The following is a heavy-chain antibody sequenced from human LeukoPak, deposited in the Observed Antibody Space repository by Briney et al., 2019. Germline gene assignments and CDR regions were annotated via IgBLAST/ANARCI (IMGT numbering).Heavy chain of an antibody. CDR2: VSSDGNNQ. CDR3: AKDRQAYYDFWSGYQNYFDY. J-gene: IGHJ4*02. V-gene: IGHV3-30-3*01. D-gene: IGHD3-3*01. CDR1: GFTFSGYA. Sequence: GRSLRLSCAASGFTFSGYAMHWVRQAPGKGLEWVAVVSSDGNNQYYADSVKGRLTVSRDNSKNILYLQMNSLRAEDTAVYYCAKDRQAYYDFWSGYQNYFDYWGQGTLVTVSS.